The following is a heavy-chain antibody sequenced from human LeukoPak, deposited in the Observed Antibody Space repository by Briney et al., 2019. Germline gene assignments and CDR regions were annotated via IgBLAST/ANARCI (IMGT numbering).Heavy chain of an antibody. V-gene: IGHV4-59*08. Sequence: SETLSLTCTVSGGSIGSYYWSWIRQPPGKGLEWIGYIFYSGSTNYNPSLKSRLTISKDTSKNQFSLKLSSVTAADTAVYYCARGILGSSGYYLDYWGQGTLVTVSS. CDR1: GGSIGSYY. D-gene: IGHD3-22*01. J-gene: IGHJ4*02. CDR3: ARGILGSSGYYLDY. CDR2: IFYSGST.